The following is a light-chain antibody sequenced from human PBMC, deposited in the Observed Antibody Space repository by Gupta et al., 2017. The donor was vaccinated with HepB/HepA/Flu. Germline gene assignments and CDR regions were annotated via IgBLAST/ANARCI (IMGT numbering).Light chain of an antibody. CDR3: QSADSSGIVV. J-gene: IGLJ2*01. Sequence: SYELTQPPSVSVSPGQTARITCSGDALPKQYAYWYQQKPGQAPVLVIYKDSERPSGIPERFSGSRSGTTVTMTISGDQEEDEADYYCQSADSSGIVVFGGGTKLTVL. V-gene: IGLV3-25*03. CDR2: KDS. CDR1: ALPKQY.